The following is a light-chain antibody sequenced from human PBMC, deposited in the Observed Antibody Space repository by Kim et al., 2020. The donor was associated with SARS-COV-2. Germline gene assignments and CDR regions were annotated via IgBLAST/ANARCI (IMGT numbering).Light chain of an antibody. Sequence: QSVLTQPASVSAAPGQKVAMSCSGSSSNIGKHFVSWYQHLPGTVPKLLIYDTNKRPSGIPDRFSGSKSGTSATLVITGLQTGDEADYYCGVWDSGLESYFFGSGTKVTVL. CDR1: SSNIGKHF. CDR3: GVWDSGLESYF. J-gene: IGLJ1*01. CDR2: DTN. V-gene: IGLV1-51*01.